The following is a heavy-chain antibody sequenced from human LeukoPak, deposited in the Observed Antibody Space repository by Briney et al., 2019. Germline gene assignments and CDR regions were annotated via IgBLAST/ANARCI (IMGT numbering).Heavy chain of an antibody. CDR3: TRETGWGPGY. D-gene: IGHD6-19*01. CDR1: GFTLGGYK. CDR2: INTDGSSI. Sequence: PGGSLRLSCAASGFTLGGYKMHWIRQAPGKGLAWVARINTDGSSITYADSVKGRFTISRDNAKNTPYLQMDSLRDEDTAVYYCTRETGWGPGYWGQGTLVTVSS. V-gene: IGHV3-74*01. J-gene: IGHJ4*02.